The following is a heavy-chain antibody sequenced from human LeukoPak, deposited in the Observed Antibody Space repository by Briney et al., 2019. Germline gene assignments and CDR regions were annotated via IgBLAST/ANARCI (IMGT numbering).Heavy chain of an antibody. V-gene: IGHV4-34*01. Sequence: SETLSLTCAVYGGSFSDYYWSWIRQSPGRGLEWIGEINHSGSTNYNPSLKSRVTISVDTSKYQFSLQLSSVTAADTAVYYCARGRGGLLWFGEFNSWGQGTLVTVSS. J-gene: IGHJ4*02. D-gene: IGHD3-10*01. CDR2: INHSGST. CDR3: ARGRGGLLWFGEFNS. CDR1: GGSFSDYY.